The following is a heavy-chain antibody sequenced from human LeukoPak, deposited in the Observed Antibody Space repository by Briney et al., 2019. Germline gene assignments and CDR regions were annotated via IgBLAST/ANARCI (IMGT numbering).Heavy chain of an antibody. CDR2: ISGSGGST. CDR3: AKSRQESYGAFDI. CDR1: GFTFSSYA. D-gene: IGHD1-26*01. Sequence: GGSLRLSCAASGFTFSSYAMSWVRQAPGKGLEWVSAISGSGGSTCYADSVKGRFTISRDNSKNTLYLQMNSLRAEDTAVYYCAKSRQESYGAFDIWGQGTMVTVSS. J-gene: IGHJ3*02. V-gene: IGHV3-23*01.